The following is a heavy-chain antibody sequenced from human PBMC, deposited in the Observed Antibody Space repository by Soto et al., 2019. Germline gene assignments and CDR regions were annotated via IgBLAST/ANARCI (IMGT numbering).Heavy chain of an antibody. CDR3: AKDRGYSGYAQSN. J-gene: IGHJ4*02. D-gene: IGHD5-12*01. Sequence: QVQLVESGGGVVQPGRSLRLSCAASGFTFSSYGMHWVRQAPGKGLEWVAVISYDGSNKYYADSVNGRFTISRDNSKNTLYLQMNSLRAGDTAVYYCAKDRGYSGYAQSNWGQGTLVTVSS. CDR2: ISYDGSNK. CDR1: GFTFSSYG. V-gene: IGHV3-30*18.